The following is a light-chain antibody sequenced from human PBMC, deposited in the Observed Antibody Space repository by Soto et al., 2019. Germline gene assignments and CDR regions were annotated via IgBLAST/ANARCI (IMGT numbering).Light chain of an antibody. V-gene: IGKV3-11*01. CDR2: DAS. CDR1: QSVSGY. CDR3: QQRSTWPPYT. Sequence: IVLTQSPATLSLSPGERATLSCRASQSVSGYLAWYQKKPGQAPRLLIYDASNRATGIPARFSGGGSGTDFTLTISTLETENFAVYYCQQRSTWPPYTFGEGTKRVTK. J-gene: IGKJ2*01.